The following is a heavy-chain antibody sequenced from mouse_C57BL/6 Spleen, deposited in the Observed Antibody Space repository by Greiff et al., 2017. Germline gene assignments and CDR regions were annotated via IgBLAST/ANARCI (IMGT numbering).Heavy chain of an antibody. D-gene: IGHD4-1*01. J-gene: IGHJ3*01. V-gene: IGHV1-59*01. Sequence: QVQLQQSGAELVRPGTSVKLSCKASGYTFTSYWMHWVKQRPGQGLEWIGVIDPSDSYTNYNQKFKGKATLTVDTSSSTAYMQLSSLTSEDSAVYYCAKGTGTGAYWGQGTLVTVSA. CDR3: AKGTGTGAY. CDR2: IDPSDSYT. CDR1: GYTFTSYW.